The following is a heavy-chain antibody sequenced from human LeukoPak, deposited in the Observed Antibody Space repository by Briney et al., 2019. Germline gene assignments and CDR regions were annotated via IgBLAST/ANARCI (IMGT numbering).Heavy chain of an antibody. CDR3: ARDREAAAGQNWFDP. CDR1: GFTFSSYA. V-gene: IGHV3-30*04. D-gene: IGHD6-13*01. CDR2: ISYDGSNK. J-gene: IGHJ5*02. Sequence: PGGSLRLSCAASGFTFSSYAMHWVRQAPGKGLEWVAVISYDGSNKYYADSVKGRFTISRDNSKNTLYLQMNSLRAEDTAVYYCARDREAAAGQNWFDPWGQGTLVTVSS.